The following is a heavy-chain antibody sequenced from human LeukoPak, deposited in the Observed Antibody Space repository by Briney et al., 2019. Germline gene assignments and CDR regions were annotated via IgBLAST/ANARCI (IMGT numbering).Heavy chain of an antibody. Sequence: GGSLRLSCAASGFTFSSYAMSWVRQAPGKGLEWVSAISGSGGSTCYADSVKGRFTISRDNSKNTLYLQMNSLRAEDTAVYYCAKDLYGGGFGEYGAFDIWGQGTMVTVSS. CDR1: GFTFSSYA. V-gene: IGHV3-23*01. CDR2: ISGSGGST. D-gene: IGHD3-10*01. CDR3: AKDLYGGGFGEYGAFDI. J-gene: IGHJ3*02.